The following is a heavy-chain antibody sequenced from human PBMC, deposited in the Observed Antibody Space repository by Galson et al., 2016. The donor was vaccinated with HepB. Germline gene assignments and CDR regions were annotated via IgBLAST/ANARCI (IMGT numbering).Heavy chain of an antibody. Sequence: SLRLSCAASGFTFTSYGMHWVRQAPGKGLEWVAVISYDGSSKYYADSVKGRFTISRDNSKNTLYLQMNSLRPNVTALYYCSDLCVVVAPPVIAGDYSDLGVWGQGTTVTVSS. V-gene: IGHV3-30*03. CDR2: ISYDGSSK. D-gene: IGHD2-15*01. J-gene: IGHJ6*01. CDR3: SDLCVVVAPPVIAGDYSDLGV. CDR1: GFTFTSYG.